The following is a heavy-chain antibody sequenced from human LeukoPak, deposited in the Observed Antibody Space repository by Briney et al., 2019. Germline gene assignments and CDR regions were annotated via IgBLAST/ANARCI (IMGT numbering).Heavy chain of an antibody. J-gene: IGHJ1*01. CDR2: ISYDGSNK. CDR1: GFTFSSYA. Sequence: GRSLRLSCAASGFTFSSYAMHWVRQAPGKGLEWVAVISYDGSNKYYADSVKGRFTISRDNSKNTLYLQMNSLRAEDTAVYYCARDVVMGTSLTREYFQHWGQGTLVTVSS. V-gene: IGHV3-30*04. CDR3: ARDVVMGTSLTREYFQH. D-gene: IGHD4-23*01.